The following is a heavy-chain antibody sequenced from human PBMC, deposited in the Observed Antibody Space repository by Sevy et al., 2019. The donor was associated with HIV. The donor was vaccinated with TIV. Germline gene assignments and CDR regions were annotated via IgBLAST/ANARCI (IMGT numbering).Heavy chain of an antibody. CDR3: AHGQARIDY. CDR2: ISSSSSTI. CDR1: GFTFSSYS. V-gene: IGHV3-48*01. J-gene: IGHJ4*02. Sequence: GGSLRLSCAASGFTFSSYSMNWVRQAPGKGLEWVSYISSSSSTIYYADSVKRRFTISRDNAKNSLYLQMNSLRAEDTAEYYCAHGQARIDYWGQGTLVTVSS.